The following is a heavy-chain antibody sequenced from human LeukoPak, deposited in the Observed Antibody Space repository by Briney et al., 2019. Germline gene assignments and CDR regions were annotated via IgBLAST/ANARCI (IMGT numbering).Heavy chain of an antibody. CDR3: AKDLVITFGGVPDY. V-gene: IGHV3-30*18. Sequence: PGGSLRLSCAASGFTFSSYGMHWVRQAPGKGLEWVAVISYDGSNKYYADSVKGRFTISRDNSKNTLYLQMNSLRAEDTAVYYCAKDLVITFGGVPDYWGRGTLVTVSS. CDR1: GFTFSSYG. CDR2: ISYDGSNK. J-gene: IGHJ4*02. D-gene: IGHD3-16*01.